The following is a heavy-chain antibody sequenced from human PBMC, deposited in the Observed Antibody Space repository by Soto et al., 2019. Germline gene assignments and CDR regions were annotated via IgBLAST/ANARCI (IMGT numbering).Heavy chain of an antibody. D-gene: IGHD2-21*01. CDR1: GLPHSNFA. CDR2: IYGSGRGI. V-gene: IGHV3-23*05. J-gene: IGHJ4*02. CDR3: AKDAVYNDGLWPIDH. Sequence: GGSLRLSCSASGLPHSNFAMMWVRQAPGKGLECVSGIYGSGRGIEYADSVKGRFTISRDNSKNTVYLQMTDLRADDTAVYYCAKDAVYNDGLWPIDHWGRGTQVTGSS.